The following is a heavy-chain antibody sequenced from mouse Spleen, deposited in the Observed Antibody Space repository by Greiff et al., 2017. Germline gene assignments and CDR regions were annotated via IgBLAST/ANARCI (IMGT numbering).Heavy chain of an antibody. D-gene: IGHD2-3*01. Sequence: QVQLQQPGAELVKPGASVKLSCKASGYTFTSYWMQWVKQRPGQGLEWIGEIDPSDSYTNYNQKFKGKATLTVDTSSSTAYMQLSSLTSEDSAVYYCASGGYYDFDYWGQGTTLTVSS. CDR3: ASGGYYDFDY. J-gene: IGHJ2*01. CDR2: IDPSDSYT. CDR1: GYTFTSYW. V-gene: IGHV1-50*01.